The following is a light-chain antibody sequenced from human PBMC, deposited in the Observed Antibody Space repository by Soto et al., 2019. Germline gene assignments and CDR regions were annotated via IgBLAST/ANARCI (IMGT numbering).Light chain of an antibody. CDR3: QTWDTGSHRI. Sequence: QSVLTQSPSASASLGASVKLTCTLSSGHNSYAIAWHQQQPGKGPRYLMKLNSDGSHTRGDGIPERFSDSSSGAERYLTISSLQSEDEADYYCQTWDTGSHRIFGGGTKLPS. J-gene: IGLJ2*01. CDR2: LNSDGSH. V-gene: IGLV4-69*01. CDR1: SGHNSYA.